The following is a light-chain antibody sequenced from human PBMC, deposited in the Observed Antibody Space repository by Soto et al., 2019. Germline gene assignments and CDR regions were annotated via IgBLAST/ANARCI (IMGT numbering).Light chain of an antibody. V-gene: IGKV3-20*01. Sequence: EIVLTQSPGTLSLSPGERATLSCRASQSVSSSYLAWYQQKPGQAPSLLIYGAASGATGIPDRFSGSGSGTDFTLTISRLEPEDFAVYYCQQYGSSPRTFGQGTKVEIK. J-gene: IGKJ1*01. CDR2: GAA. CDR1: QSVSSSY. CDR3: QQYGSSPRT.